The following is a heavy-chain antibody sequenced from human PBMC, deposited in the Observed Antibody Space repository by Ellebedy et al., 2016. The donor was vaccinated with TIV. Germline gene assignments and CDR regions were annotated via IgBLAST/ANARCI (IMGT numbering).Heavy chain of an antibody. Sequence: GGSLRLXXAASGFTFSSYAMHWVRQAPGKGLEWVAVISYDGSNKYYADSVKGRFTISRDNSKNTLYLQMNSLRAEDTAVYYCATPLPLAFWGQGTLVTVSS. CDR2: ISYDGSNK. CDR3: ATPLPLAF. V-gene: IGHV3-30-3*01. J-gene: IGHJ4*02. CDR1: GFTFSSYA.